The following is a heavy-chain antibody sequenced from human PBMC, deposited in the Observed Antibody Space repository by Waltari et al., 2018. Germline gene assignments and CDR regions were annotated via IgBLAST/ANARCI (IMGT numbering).Heavy chain of an antibody. CDR3: ARDRRGSYLGFDY. Sequence: QVQLVESGGGLVNPGGSLRISCAASGFSFSDYYMTWIRQAPGKWLEWIAYISSRDNIIYHADSVKGRFTISRDNAKNSLFLQMKSLRAEDTAVYYCARDRRGSYLGFDYWGQGTLVTVSS. D-gene: IGHD1-26*01. CDR2: ISSRDNII. V-gene: IGHV3-11*01. CDR1: GFSFSDYY. J-gene: IGHJ4*02.